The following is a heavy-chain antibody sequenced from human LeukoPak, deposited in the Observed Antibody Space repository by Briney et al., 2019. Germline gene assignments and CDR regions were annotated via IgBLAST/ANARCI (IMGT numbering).Heavy chain of an antibody. CDR3: ATYDRGVSSSWYVLDY. V-gene: IGHV1-24*01. D-gene: IGHD6-13*01. CDR1: GYTLTELS. CDR2: FDPEDGET. J-gene: IGHJ4*02. Sequence: SVKVSCKVSGYTLTELSMHWVRQAPGKGLEWMGGFDPEDGETINAQKFQGRVTMTEDTSTDTAYMELSSLRSEDTAVYYCATYDRGVSSSWYVLDYWGQGTLVTVSS.